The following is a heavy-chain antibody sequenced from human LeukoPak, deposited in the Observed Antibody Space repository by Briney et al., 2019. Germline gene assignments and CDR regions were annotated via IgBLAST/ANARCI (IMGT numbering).Heavy chain of an antibody. D-gene: IGHD4-17*01. CDR1: GGSISSYY. Sequence: PSETLSLTCTVSGGSISSYYWSWIRQPPGKGLEWIGYIYYSGSTNYNPSLKSRVTISVDTSKNQFSLKLSSVTAADTAVYYCARGGGRLRPRSTFDYWGQGTLVTVSS. J-gene: IGHJ4*02. CDR3: ARGGGRLRPRSTFDY. V-gene: IGHV4-59*12. CDR2: IYYSGST.